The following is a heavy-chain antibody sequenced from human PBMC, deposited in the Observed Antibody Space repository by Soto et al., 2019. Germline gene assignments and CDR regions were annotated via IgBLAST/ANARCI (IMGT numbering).Heavy chain of an antibody. D-gene: IGHD5-12*01. CDR1: GYIFTSYA. J-gene: IGHJ3*01. Sequence: QVHLVQSGAEVKKPGTSVKISCKASGYIFTSYAMHWVRQVPGQRLEWMGWINAGNGYTKYSQKFKGITSITRDPSASTIYMELGGLRSGDTAVYYCARDVRGYTGYDFGAFDVWGQGTTVTVSS. CDR2: INAGNGYT. CDR3: ARDVRGYTGYDFGAFDV. V-gene: IGHV1-3*01.